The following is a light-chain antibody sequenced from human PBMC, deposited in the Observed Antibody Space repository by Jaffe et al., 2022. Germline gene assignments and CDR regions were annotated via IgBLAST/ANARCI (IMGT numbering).Light chain of an antibody. CDR1: QSVISSN. Sequence: EIVLTQSPDTVSLSPGERATLSCRASQSVISSNFAWYQQKRGQAPRLLIYGASSRATGIPDRFSGSGSGTDFTLIISRLEPEDSAVYYCQQFGSAPLTFGGGTTVEIK. V-gene: IGKV3-20*01. J-gene: IGKJ4*01. CDR2: GAS. CDR3: QQFGSAPLT.